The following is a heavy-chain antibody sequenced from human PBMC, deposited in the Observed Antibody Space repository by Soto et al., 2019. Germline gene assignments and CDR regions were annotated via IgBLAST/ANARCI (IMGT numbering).Heavy chain of an antibody. CDR1: GGSVSSGSHY. V-gene: IGHV4-61*01. CDR2: IYYSGST. J-gene: IGHJ6*02. Sequence: QVQLQESGPGLVKPSETLSLTCTVSGGSVSSGSHYWSWIRQPPGKGLEWIGYIYYSGSTNYNPSLKSRVTISVDTSKNQFSLKLSSVTAADTAVYYCARDAVAGYYYYYGMDVWGQGTTVTVSS. D-gene: IGHD6-19*01. CDR3: ARDAVAGYYYYYGMDV.